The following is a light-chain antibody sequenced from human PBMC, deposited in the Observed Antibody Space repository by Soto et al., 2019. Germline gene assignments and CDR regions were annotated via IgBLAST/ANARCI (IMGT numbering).Light chain of an antibody. CDR3: QQHINWPLT. Sequence: EIVLTQSPATLSLSPGETAALSCRARESVRSYLSWYQQKPGQAPRLLIYGVSSRATGVPARFSGSGSGTDFTLTISSLEPEDFAVYYCQQHINWPLTFGGGTKVEI. V-gene: IGKV3-11*01. J-gene: IGKJ4*01. CDR2: GVS. CDR1: ESVRSY.